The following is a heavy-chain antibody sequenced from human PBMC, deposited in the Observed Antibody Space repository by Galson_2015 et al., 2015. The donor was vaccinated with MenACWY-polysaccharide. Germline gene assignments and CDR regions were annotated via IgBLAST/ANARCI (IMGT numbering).Heavy chain of an antibody. J-gene: IGHJ6*02. D-gene: IGHD3-10*01. CDR2: INSDASST. V-gene: IGHV3-74*01. Sequence: SLRLSCAASGLTFSNNWIHWVRQAPGKGLVWVSRINSDASSTAYADSVKGRFTISRDNAKNTLYLQMNSLRVEDTAVYYCVGPLGRGGTGAYGMVAWVHGTTVTVSS. CDR3: VGPLGRGGTGAYGMVA. CDR1: GLTFSNNW.